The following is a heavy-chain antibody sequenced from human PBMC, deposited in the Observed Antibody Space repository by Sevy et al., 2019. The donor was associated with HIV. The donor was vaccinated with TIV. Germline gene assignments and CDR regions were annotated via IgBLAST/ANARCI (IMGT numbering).Heavy chain of an antibody. V-gene: IGHV6-1*01. J-gene: IGHJ5*02. CDR2: TYYRSKWYN. CDR3: AREAGLAVAGIGWFDH. CDR1: GDSVSSNSAA. Sequence: SQTLSLTCAISGDSVSSNSAAWNWIRQSPSRGLEWLGRTYYRSKWYNDYAVSVKSRITINPDTSKNQYSLQLNSVTPEDAAVYYWAREAGLAVAGIGWFDHWGQGTLVTVSS. D-gene: IGHD6-19*01.